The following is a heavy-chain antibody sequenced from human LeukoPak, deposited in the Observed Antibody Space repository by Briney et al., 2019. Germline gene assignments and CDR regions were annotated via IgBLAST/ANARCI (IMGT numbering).Heavy chain of an antibody. CDR2: IYSGGST. Sequence: GGSLRLSCVVSGFTVSNNYMSWVRQAPRKGLEWVSLIYSGGSTYYADSVKGRFTISRDNSRNTLYLQMNSLRGDDTAVYYCAKDVGKWESLHFFDYWGQGTLVTVSS. CDR1: GFTVSNNY. D-gene: IGHD1-26*01. CDR3: AKDVGKWESLHFFDY. J-gene: IGHJ4*02. V-gene: IGHV3-53*01.